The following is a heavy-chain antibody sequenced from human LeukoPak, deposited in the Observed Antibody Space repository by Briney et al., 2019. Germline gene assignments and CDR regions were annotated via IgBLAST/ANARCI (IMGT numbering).Heavy chain of an antibody. Sequence: GGSLRLSCAASGFIFNNYWMSWVRQAPGKGLEWVANINQDGSEKYYVDSVKGRFSISRDNAKNSLYLQMNSLRAEDTALYYCAKTRWEWLDAFDIWGQGTMVTVSS. CDR3: AKTRWEWLDAFDI. J-gene: IGHJ3*02. V-gene: IGHV3-7*03. D-gene: IGHD6-19*01. CDR1: GFIFNNYW. CDR2: INQDGSEK.